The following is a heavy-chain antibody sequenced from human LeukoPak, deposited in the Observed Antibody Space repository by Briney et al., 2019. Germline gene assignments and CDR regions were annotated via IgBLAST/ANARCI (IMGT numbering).Heavy chain of an antibody. CDR2: INHSGST. Sequence: PSETLSLTCAVYGGSFSGYYWSWIRQPPGKGLEWIGEINHSGSTNYNPSLKSRVTISVDTSKNQFSLKLSSVTAADTAVYYCARDGERYSISWPDYWGQGTLVTVSS. V-gene: IGHV4-34*01. J-gene: IGHJ4*02. CDR3: ARDGERYSISWPDY. CDR1: GGSFSGYY. D-gene: IGHD6-13*01.